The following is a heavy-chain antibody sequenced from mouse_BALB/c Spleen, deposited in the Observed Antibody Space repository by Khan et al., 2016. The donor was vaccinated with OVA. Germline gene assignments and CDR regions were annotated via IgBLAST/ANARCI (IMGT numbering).Heavy chain of an antibody. J-gene: IGHJ3*01. CDR2: ISDGGSYT. CDR3: ARAGYGGFAY. V-gene: IGHV5-4*02. D-gene: IGHD1-1*02. Sequence: EVALVESGGGLVKPGGSLKLSCAASGFTFSDYYMYWVRQTPEKRLEWVATISDGGSYTYYPASGKGRFTISRDNAKNNLYLQMSSLKSEDTAMYYCARAGYGGFAYWGQGTLVTVSA. CDR1: GFTFSDYY.